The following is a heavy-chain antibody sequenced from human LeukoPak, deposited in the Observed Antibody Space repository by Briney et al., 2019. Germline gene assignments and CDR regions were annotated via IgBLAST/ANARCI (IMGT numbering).Heavy chain of an antibody. J-gene: IGHJ4*02. Sequence: GASVKVSCKTSGYTFTTYGVSWVRQAPGQGLEWMGWISTYNGNTNYAQELQGRVTMTTDTSTSTVYMELGSLRSDDTAVYYCARSSSSSWYVFDYWGQGTLVTVSS. CDR1: GYTFTTYG. D-gene: IGHD6-13*01. V-gene: IGHV1-18*04. CDR3: ARSSSSSWYVFDY. CDR2: ISTYNGNT.